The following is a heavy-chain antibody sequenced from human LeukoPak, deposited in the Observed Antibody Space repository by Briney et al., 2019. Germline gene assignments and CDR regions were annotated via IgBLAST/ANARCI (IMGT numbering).Heavy chain of an antibody. Sequence: SVKVSCKASGGTFSSYAISWVRQAPGQGLEWMGGIIPIFGTANYAQKFQGRVTITADESTSTAYMELSSLRSEDTAVYYCARPVHYGSGTPTGGYYYGMDVWGKGTTVTVSS. V-gene: IGHV1-69*13. CDR1: GGTFSSYA. CDR2: IIPIFGTA. D-gene: IGHD3-10*01. J-gene: IGHJ6*04. CDR3: ARPVHYGSGTPTGGYYYGMDV.